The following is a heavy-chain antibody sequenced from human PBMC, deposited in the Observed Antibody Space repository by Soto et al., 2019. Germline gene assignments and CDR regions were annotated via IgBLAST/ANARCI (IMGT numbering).Heavy chain of an antibody. V-gene: IGHV3-74*01. CDR1: GVTFNTYW. D-gene: IGHD4-4*01. CDR2: INIDGSFT. Sequence: QLVESGGGLVQPGGSLRLSCAASGVTFNTYWMHWVRQAPGKGLVWVSRINIDGSFTTFADSVKGRFTVSRDNAKNTLYLQMNSLRAEDTAVYYCARPGYSNYGPGVDVWGQGTTVTVSS. J-gene: IGHJ6*02. CDR3: ARPGYSNYGPGVDV.